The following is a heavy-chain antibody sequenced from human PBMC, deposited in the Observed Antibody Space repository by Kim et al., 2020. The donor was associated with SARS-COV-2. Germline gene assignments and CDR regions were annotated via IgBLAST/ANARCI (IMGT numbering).Heavy chain of an antibody. V-gene: IGHV7-4-1*02. CDR3: ARDSAYYYGSGSYPTVDYGMDG. D-gene: IGHD3-10*01. Sequence: ASVKVSCKASGYTFTSYAMNWVRQAPGQGLEGMGLINTNTGNPTYAQGFTGRFVFPLDTSVSTAYLQISSLKAEDTAVYYCARDSAYYYGSGSYPTVDYGMDGWGQGTTVTVSS. CDR2: INTNTGNP. J-gene: IGHJ6*02. CDR1: GYTFTSYA.